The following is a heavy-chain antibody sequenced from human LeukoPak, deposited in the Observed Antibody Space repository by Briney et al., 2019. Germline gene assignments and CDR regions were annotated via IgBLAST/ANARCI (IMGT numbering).Heavy chain of an antibody. CDR1: GDSISSSY. CDR2: IYYSGTT. J-gene: IGHJ3*02. CDR3: ARGLGDYGNCGNAFDM. V-gene: IGHV4-59*01. D-gene: IGHD4-11*01. Sequence: SETLSLTCTVSGDSISSSYWSWIRQPPGKGLDWIGYIYYSGTTKYNPSLKSRVTISVDTSKNQFSLKLSSVTAADTAVYYCARGLGDYGNCGNAFDMWGQGTLVTVSS.